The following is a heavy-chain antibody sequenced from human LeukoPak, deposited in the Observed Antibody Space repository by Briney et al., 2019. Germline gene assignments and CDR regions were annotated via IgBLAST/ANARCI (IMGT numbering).Heavy chain of an antibody. CDR3: ARGGVVVVAAADAFDI. CDR1: GFTFSDYY. Sequence: PGGSLRLSCAASGFTFSDYYMSWIRQAPGKGLEWIGEINHSGSTNYNPSLKSRVTISVDTSKNQFSLKLSSVTAADTAVYYCARGGVVVVAAADAFDIWGQGTMVTVSS. J-gene: IGHJ3*02. D-gene: IGHD2-15*01. CDR2: INHSGST. V-gene: IGHV4-34*01.